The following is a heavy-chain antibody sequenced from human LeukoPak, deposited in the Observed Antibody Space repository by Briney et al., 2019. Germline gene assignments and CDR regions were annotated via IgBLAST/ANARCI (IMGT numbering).Heavy chain of an antibody. D-gene: IGHD6-19*01. Sequence: PSETLSLTCTVSGGSISSSNYYWGRIRQPPGKGLEWIGSIYYSGSTYYNPSLKSRVTISVDTSKNQFSLKLSSVTAADTAVYYCASCSGWGLYYYYYMDVWGKGTTVTVSS. V-gene: IGHV4-39*07. CDR2: IYYSGST. CDR3: ASCSGWGLYYYYYMDV. CDR1: GGSISSSNYY. J-gene: IGHJ6*03.